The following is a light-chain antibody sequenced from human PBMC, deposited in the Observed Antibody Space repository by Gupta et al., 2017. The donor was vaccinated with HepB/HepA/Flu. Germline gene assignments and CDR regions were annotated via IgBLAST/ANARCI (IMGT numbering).Light chain of an antibody. CDR2: EAS. V-gene: IGKV3-11*01. CDR3: QQRSNWPLT. CDR1: QSISSC. J-gene: IGKJ4*01. Sequence: EIVLTQSPATLSLSPGERATLSCRASQSISSCLAWYQQRPGQAPRLLIYEASNRATGIPARFSGSGSGTDFTLTISSLEPEDFAVYYCQQRSNWPLTFGGGTKVEIK.